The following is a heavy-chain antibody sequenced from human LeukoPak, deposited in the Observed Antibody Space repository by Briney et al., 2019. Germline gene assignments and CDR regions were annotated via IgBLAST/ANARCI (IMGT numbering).Heavy chain of an antibody. D-gene: IGHD3-10*01. Sequence: SGTLSLTCGVSGGSISNTNWWTWVRQPPGKGLEWIGEIYHSGSTNYNPSLKSRVTISVDKSKNQFSLKLSSVTAADTAVYYRARTSRINMVLDPWGQGTLVTVSS. CDR2: IYHSGST. CDR3: ARTSRINMVLDP. V-gene: IGHV4-4*02. J-gene: IGHJ5*02. CDR1: GGSISNTNW.